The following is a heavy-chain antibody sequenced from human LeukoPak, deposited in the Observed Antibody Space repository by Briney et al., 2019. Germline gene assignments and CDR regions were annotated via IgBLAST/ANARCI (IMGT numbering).Heavy chain of an antibody. CDR3: ARGGWNIAV. CDR1: GFTFSSHW. Sequence: GGSLRLSCAASGFTFSSHWMNWVRQAPGKGLEWVGNIKEDGSENYYAGSVKGRFTISRDNAKNSLYLRMNTLTADDTAVYYCARGGWNIAVWGQGTLVTVSS. CDR2: IKEDGSEN. D-gene: IGHD6-19*01. J-gene: IGHJ4*02. V-gene: IGHV3-7*01.